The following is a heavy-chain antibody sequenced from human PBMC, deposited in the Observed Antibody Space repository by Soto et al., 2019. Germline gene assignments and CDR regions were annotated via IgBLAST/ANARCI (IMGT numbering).Heavy chain of an antibody. Sequence: GASVKVSCKASGYTSTGYYMHWVRQAPGQGLEWMGWINPNSGGTNYAQKFQGWVTMTRDTSISTAYMELSRLRSDDTAVYYCARDGPKAATTDYYYYYMDVWGKGTTVTVSS. D-gene: IGHD5-12*01. CDR2: INPNSGGT. V-gene: IGHV1-2*04. J-gene: IGHJ6*03. CDR1: GYTSTGYY. CDR3: ARDGPKAATTDYYYYYMDV.